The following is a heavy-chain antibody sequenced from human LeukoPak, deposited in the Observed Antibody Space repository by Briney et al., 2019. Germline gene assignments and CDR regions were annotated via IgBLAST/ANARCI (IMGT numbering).Heavy chain of an antibody. D-gene: IGHD5-18*01. J-gene: IGHJ4*02. Sequence: SETLSLTCAVYGGSFSGYYWSWIRQPPGKGLEWIGEINHSGSTNYIPSLKSRVTISVDTSKNQFSLKLSSVTAADTAVYYCARGPVAQRGYSYGYFDYWGQGTLVTVSS. CDR1: GGSFSGYY. CDR3: ARGPVAQRGYSYGYFDY. CDR2: INHSGST. V-gene: IGHV4-34*01.